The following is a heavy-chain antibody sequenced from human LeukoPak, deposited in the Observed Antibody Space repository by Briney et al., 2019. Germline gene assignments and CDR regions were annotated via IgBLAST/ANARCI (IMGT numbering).Heavy chain of an antibody. Sequence: RASVKVSCKASGGTFSTSAISWVRQAPGQGLEWMGGLIPILSTTISAQKFQCRVTISADESTRTAYMELSTLRSEDTAVYYCAMGIGNWFDPWGQGTLVTVSS. CDR2: LIPILSTT. CDR3: AMGIGNWFDP. D-gene: IGHD1-26*01. J-gene: IGHJ5*02. CDR1: GGTFSTSA. V-gene: IGHV1-69*01.